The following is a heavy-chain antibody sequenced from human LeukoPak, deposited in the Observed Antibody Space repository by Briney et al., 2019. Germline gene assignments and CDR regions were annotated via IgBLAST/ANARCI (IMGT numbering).Heavy chain of an antibody. Sequence: SVKVSCKASGGTFSSYAISWVRQAPGQGLEWMGGIIPIFGTANYAQKFQGRVTITTDESTSTAYMELSSLRSEDTAVYYCASEYCSSTICWFDPWGQGTLVTVSS. CDR3: ASEYCSSTICWFDP. CDR2: IIPIFGTA. D-gene: IGHD2-2*01. CDR1: GGTFSSYA. J-gene: IGHJ5*02. V-gene: IGHV1-69*05.